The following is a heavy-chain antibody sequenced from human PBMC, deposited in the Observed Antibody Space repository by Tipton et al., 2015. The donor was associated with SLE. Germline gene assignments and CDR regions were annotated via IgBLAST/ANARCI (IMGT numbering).Heavy chain of an antibody. Sequence: LRLSCTVSGGSISSGDYYWSWIRQPPGKGLEWIGYIYYSGSTYYNPSLKSRVTISVDTSKNQFSLKLSSVTAADTAVYYCARAYMEVYGSGSWFDPWGQGTLVTVSS. J-gene: IGHJ5*02. D-gene: IGHD3-10*01. CDR2: IYYSGST. V-gene: IGHV4-30-4*01. CDR3: ARAYMEVYGSGSWFDP. CDR1: GGSISSGDYY.